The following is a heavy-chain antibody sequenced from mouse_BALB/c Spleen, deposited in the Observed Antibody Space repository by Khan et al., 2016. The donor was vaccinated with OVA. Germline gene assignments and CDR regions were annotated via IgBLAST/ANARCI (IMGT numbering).Heavy chain of an antibody. CDR1: GFTLMSYY. CDR3: AIRYYGTFWYFDV. D-gene: IGHD1-1*01. J-gene: IGHJ1*01. V-gene: IGHV1S56*01. CDR2: IYPGDGRT. Sequence: QVRLQQSGPELVKPGASVKMSCKASGFTLMSYYIHWVKQRPGQGLEWIGWIYPGDGRTKYNENFKGKTTLTADKSSSTAYMLLSSLTSEDSAIHFSAIRYYGTFWYFDVWGAGTTVTVSS.